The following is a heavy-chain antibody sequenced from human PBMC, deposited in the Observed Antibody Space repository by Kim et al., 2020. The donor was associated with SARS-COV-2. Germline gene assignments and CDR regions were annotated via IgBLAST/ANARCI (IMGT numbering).Heavy chain of an antibody. CDR1: GFTFSSYW. V-gene: IGHV3-7*01. Sequence: GGSLRLSCAASGFTFSSYWMSWVRQAPGNWLEWVANIKQDGSEKYYVDSVKGRFTISRDNAKNSLYLQMNSLRAEDTAVYYCARDGRRGLLWFGETAASYYGMDVWGQGTTVTVSS. CDR3: ARDGRRGLLWFGETAASYYGMDV. CDR2: IKQDGSEK. J-gene: IGHJ6*02. D-gene: IGHD3-10*01.